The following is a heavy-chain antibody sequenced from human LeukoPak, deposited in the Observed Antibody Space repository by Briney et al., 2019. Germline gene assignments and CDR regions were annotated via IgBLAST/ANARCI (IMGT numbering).Heavy chain of an antibody. J-gene: IGHJ4*02. V-gene: IGHV3-7*01. CDR2: IKQDGSEK. Sequence: GGSLRLSCAASGFTFSTNWMSWVRQAPGKGLEWVANIKQDGSEKHYVDSVKGRFTISRDNAKNSLYMQMHSLRVEDTAVYYCAREKHYYGSVVDYWGQGTLVTVSS. D-gene: IGHD3-10*01. CDR1: GFTFSTNW. CDR3: AREKHYYGSVVDY.